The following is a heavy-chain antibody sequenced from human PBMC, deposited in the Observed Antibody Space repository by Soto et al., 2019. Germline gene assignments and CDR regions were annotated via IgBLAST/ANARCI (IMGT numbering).Heavy chain of an antibody. D-gene: IGHD3-10*01. CDR1: GFTFSNAW. J-gene: IGHJ6*02. CDR2: IKSKTDGGTT. CDR3: TTSPMVRGNPFYYYYGMDV. Sequence: GGSLRLSCAASGFTFSNAWMNWVRQAPGKGLEWVGRIKSKTDGGTTDYAAPVKGRFTISRDDSKNTLYLQMNSLKTEDTAVYHCTTSPMVRGNPFYYYYGMDVWGQGTTVTVSS. V-gene: IGHV3-15*07.